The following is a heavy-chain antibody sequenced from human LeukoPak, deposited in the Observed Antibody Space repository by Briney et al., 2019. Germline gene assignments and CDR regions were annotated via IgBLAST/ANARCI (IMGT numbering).Heavy chain of an antibody. D-gene: IGHD1-26*01. CDR1: GFTFSSYA. CDR3: ARDHARLPSVWGATGAFDI. Sequence: PGGSLRLSCAASGFTFSSYAMSWVRQAPGKGLEWVSAISGSGGSTSYAQKFQGRVTMTRDMSTSTVYMELSSLRSEDTAVYYCARDHARLPSVWGATGAFDIWGQGTMVTVSS. CDR2: ISGSGGST. V-gene: IGHV3-23*01. J-gene: IGHJ3*02.